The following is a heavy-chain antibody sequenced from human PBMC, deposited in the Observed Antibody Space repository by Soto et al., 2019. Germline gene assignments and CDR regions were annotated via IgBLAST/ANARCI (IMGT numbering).Heavy chain of an antibody. J-gene: IGHJ4*02. D-gene: IGHD3-10*01. CDR2: INCGGGGT. CDR3: VREFSGGYFDY. CDR1: GYTFTNYY. Sequence: QVQLVQSGAEVKKPGASVRVSCKASGYTFTNYYMHWVRQAPGQGLEWVGIINCGGGGTNYAQKFKGRVIMTRDTSTNTVYMDLRSLRSEDTAVYYCVREFSGGYFDYWGQGILVTVST. V-gene: IGHV1-46*01.